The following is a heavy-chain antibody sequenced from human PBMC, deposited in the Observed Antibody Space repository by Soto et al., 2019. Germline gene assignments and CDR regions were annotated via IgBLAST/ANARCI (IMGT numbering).Heavy chain of an antibody. CDR2: ITWNSRVL. Sequence: PGGSLRLSCVGTGLNFDDFAMHWVRQAPGKGLEWVSGITWNSRVLAYADSVKGRFTISRDNARNSLYLQMDSLRDEDTALYYCAKGRYDFWSPYYFDSWGQGTLGTVS. J-gene: IGHJ4*02. CDR3: AKGRYDFWSPYYFDS. CDR1: GLNFDDFA. D-gene: IGHD3-3*01. V-gene: IGHV3-9*01.